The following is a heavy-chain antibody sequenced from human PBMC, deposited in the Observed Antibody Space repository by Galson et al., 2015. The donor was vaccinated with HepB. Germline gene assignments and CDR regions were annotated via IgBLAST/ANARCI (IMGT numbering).Heavy chain of an antibody. CDR1: GGTFSNYT. CDR3: ARGPMTTVVEAYDAFHI. D-gene: IGHD4-23*01. J-gene: IGHJ3*02. Sequence: SVKVSCKASGGTFSNYTISWVRQAPGQGLEWMGGIIPIFGTASYAQNFQDRVTITADESTSTAYMELSSLTSEDTAVYYCARGPMTTVVEAYDAFHIWGQGTMVTVSS. V-gene: IGHV1-69*13. CDR2: IIPIFGTA.